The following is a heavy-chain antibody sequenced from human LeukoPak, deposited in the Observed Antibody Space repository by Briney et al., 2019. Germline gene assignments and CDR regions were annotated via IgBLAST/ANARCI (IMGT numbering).Heavy chain of an antibody. J-gene: IGHJ3*02. V-gene: IGHV3-30*04. CDR1: GFTFSSYA. CDR3: ARGGSYPNDPFDI. Sequence: GRSLRLSCAASGFTFSSYAMHWVRQAPGKGLEWVAVISYDGSNKYYPDSVKGRFTISRDNSKNTLYLQMNSLRAEDTAVYYCARGGSYPNDPFDIWGQGTMVTV. CDR2: ISYDGSNK. D-gene: IGHD1-26*01.